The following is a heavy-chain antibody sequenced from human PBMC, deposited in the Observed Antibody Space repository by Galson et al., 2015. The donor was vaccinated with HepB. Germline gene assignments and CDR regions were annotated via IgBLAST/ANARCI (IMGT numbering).Heavy chain of an antibody. Sequence: QSGAEVKKPGESLKISCKGSGYWFSRYWIGWVRQMPGKGLEWMGIIFPGDSDTRYSPSFQGQVTISADKSISTAYLQWSSLKASDTAVYYCARADWTMVDPYYFDYWGQGTLVTVSP. CDR2: IFPGDSDT. D-gene: IGHD4/OR15-4a*01. J-gene: IGHJ4*02. CDR1: GYWFSRYW. CDR3: ARADWTMVDPYYFDY. V-gene: IGHV5-51*01.